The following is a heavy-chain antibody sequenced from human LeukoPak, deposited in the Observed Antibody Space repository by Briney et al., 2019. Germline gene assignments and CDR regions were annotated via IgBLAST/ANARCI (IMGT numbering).Heavy chain of an antibody. CDR1: GYTFTSYY. CDR2: ISAYNGNT. D-gene: IGHD3-22*01. J-gene: IGHJ4*02. Sequence: ASVKVSCKASGYTFTSYYMHWVRQAPGQGLEWMGWISAYNGNTNYAQKLQGRVTMTTDTSTSTAYMELRSLRSDDTAVYYCARDIYYYDSSGYFSGNFDYWGQGTLVTVSS. CDR3: ARDIYYYDSSGYFSGNFDY. V-gene: IGHV1-18*04.